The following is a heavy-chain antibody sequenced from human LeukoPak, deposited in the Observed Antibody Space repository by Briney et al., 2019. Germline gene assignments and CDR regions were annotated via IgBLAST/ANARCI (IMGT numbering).Heavy chain of an antibody. Sequence: PGGSLRLSCAASGFTFSDYWMTRVRQGPGKGLEWVANIKRDGSDKNYADSVNGRFTISRDNAKNSVYLQMNSLRAEDTAVYFCARDGGYCDSTTCYDRLDYWGQGALVTVSS. CDR2: IKRDGSDK. CDR1: GFTFSDYW. V-gene: IGHV3-7*04. D-gene: IGHD2-2*01. J-gene: IGHJ4*02. CDR3: ARDGGYCDSTTCYDRLDY.